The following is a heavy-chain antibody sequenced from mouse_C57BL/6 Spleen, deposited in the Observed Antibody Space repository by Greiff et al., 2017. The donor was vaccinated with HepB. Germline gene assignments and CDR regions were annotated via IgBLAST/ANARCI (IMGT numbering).Heavy chain of an antibody. Sequence: EVQLQQSGPELVKPGASVKISCKASGYSFTDYNMNWVKQSTGKSLEWIGVINPNYGTTSYHQKFKGKATLTVDQSSSTAYMQLNSLTSEDSAVYYCARNYGSSYYAMDDWGQGTSVTVSS. CDR1: GYSFTDYN. V-gene: IGHV1-39*01. CDR2: INPNYGTT. D-gene: IGHD1-1*01. J-gene: IGHJ4*01. CDR3: ARNYGSSYYAMDD.